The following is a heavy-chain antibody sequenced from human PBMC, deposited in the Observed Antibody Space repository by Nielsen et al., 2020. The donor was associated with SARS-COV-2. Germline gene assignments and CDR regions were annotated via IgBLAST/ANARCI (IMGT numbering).Heavy chain of an antibody. Sequence: GESLKISCAASGFTFSTYAMNWVRQAPGKGLEWVSVIGDDGTGINYANSVKGRFTISRDNSKNTLYLQMNSLRAEDTAVYYCAKDLVAVPAAGQWDWFDPWGQGALVNVSS. CDR1: GFTFSTYA. CDR2: IGDDGTGI. CDR3: AKDLVAVPAAGQWDWFDP. V-gene: IGHV3-23*01. D-gene: IGHD5-12*01. J-gene: IGHJ5*02.